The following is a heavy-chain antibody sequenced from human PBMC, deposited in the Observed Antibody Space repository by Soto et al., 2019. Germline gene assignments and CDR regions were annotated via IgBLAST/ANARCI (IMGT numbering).Heavy chain of an antibody. D-gene: IGHD1-1*01. Sequence: HPGGSLRPSCEASGFTFDNCGMHWVRQAPGKGLEWVSGISWDSATIGYADSVKGRFTISRDDAKNSLYLQMNSLRREDTALYYCVQGRYPTMATPLDHWGQGTLVTVSS. V-gene: IGHV3-9*01. CDR2: ISWDSATI. J-gene: IGHJ5*02. CDR3: VQGRYPTMATPLDH. CDR1: GFTFDNCG.